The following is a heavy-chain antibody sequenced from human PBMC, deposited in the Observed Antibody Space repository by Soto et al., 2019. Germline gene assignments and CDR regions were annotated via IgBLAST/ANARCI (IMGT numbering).Heavy chain of an antibody. CDR3: ARDPSSAVVVTASYYYYGMDV. Sequence: LRLSCAASGFTFSSYAMHWVRQAPGKGLEWVAVISYDGSNKYYADSVKGRFTISRDNSKNTLYLQMNSLRAEDTAVYYCARDPSSAVVVTASYYYYGMDVWGQGTTVTVSS. CDR1: GFTFSSYA. J-gene: IGHJ6*02. V-gene: IGHV3-30-3*01. D-gene: IGHD2-21*02. CDR2: ISYDGSNK.